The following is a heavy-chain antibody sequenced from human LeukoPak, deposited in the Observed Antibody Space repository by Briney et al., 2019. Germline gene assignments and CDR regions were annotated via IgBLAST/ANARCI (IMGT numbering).Heavy chain of an antibody. CDR1: GGSISSGGYY. J-gene: IGHJ4*02. Sequence: SETLSLTCTVSGGSISSGGYYWSWIRQHPGKGLEWIGYIYYSGSTYYNPSLKSRVTISVDTPKNQFSLKLSSVTAADTAVYYCARDGGSDSYGSYYFDYWGQGTLVTVSS. D-gene: IGHD5-18*01. V-gene: IGHV4-31*03. CDR2: IYYSGST. CDR3: ARDGGSDSYGSYYFDY.